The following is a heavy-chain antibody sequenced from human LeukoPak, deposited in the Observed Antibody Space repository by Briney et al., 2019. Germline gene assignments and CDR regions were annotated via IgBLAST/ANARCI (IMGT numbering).Heavy chain of an antibody. J-gene: IGHJ6*02. CDR2: INAGNGNT. CDR3: ASVLDILTGYPRWGMDV. V-gene: IGHV1-3*01. D-gene: IGHD3-9*01. Sequence: ASVKVSCKASGYTFTSYAMHWVRQAPGQRLEWMGWINAGNGNTKYSQKFQGRVTITRDTSASTAYMELSSLRSEDTAVYYCASVLDILTGYPRWGMDVWGQGTTVTVSS. CDR1: GYTFTSYA.